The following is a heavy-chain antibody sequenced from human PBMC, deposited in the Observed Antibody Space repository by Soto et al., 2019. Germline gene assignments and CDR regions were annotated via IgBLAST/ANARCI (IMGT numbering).Heavy chain of an antibody. V-gene: IGHV5-51*01. CDR3: ARPWAADYYYYYGMDV. D-gene: IGHD3-16*01. Sequence: GESLKISCKGSGYSFNSYWIGWVRQMPGKGLEWMGIIYPGDSDTRYSPSFQGQVTISADKSISTAYLQWSSLKASDTAMYYCARPWAADYYYYYGMDVWGQGTTVTVSS. CDR2: IYPGDSDT. CDR1: GYSFNSYW. J-gene: IGHJ6*02.